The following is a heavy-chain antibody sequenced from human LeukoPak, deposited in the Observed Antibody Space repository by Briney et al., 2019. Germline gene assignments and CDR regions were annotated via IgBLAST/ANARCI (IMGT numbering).Heavy chain of an antibody. CDR1: GFTFSSFA. J-gene: IGHJ4*02. CDR2: ISDDGSYT. V-gene: IGHV3-30-3*02. CDR3: VKSYGSGSYHFDY. Sequence: GGSLRLSCAASGFTFSSFAIHWVRQAPGKGLEWVAAISDDGSYTYYADSVKGRFTISRDNSKNTLYLQMNSLRAEDTAVYYCVKSYGSGSYHFDYWGQGTLVTVSS. D-gene: IGHD3-10*01.